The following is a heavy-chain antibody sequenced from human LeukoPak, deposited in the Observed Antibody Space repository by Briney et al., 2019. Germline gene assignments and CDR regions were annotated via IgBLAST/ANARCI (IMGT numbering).Heavy chain of an antibody. CDR1: GFTFSSYS. CDR2: IYSGSST. CDR3: AMAPGGYYFDY. D-gene: IGHD3-10*01. V-gene: IGHV3-66*01. Sequence: GGSLRLSCVASGFTFSSYSMTWVRQAPGKGLEWVSLIYSGSSTCYADSVKGRFTISRDNSKNTLYLQMNSLRAEDTAVYYCAMAPGGYYFDYWGQGTLVTVSS. J-gene: IGHJ4*02.